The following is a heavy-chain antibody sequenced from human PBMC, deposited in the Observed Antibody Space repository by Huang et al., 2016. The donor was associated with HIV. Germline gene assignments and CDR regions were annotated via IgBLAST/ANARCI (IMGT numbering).Heavy chain of an antibody. D-gene: IGHD3-10*01. Sequence: QVQLHQWGAGLLKPSETLSLTCAVYGGSFSGYYWGWIRQPPGKGLEWIGEITHCGSTNYTPSLKSRVTGSEETSKNQFSLKLSSVTAADTAVYYCARAPHYGSGSYYYWGQGTLVTVSS. CDR1: GGSFSGYY. J-gene: IGHJ4*02. CDR2: ITHCGST. V-gene: IGHV4-34*01. CDR3: ARAPHYGSGSYYY.